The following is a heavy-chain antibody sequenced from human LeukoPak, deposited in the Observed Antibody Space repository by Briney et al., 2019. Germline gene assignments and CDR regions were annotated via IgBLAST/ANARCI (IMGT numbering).Heavy chain of an antibody. CDR1: GFTFSDYS. D-gene: IGHD5-18*01. CDR3: ASGYDHDAFDI. Sequence: GGSLRLSCAASGFTFSDYSMNWVRQATGKGLEWVSYISSIGATIYYADSVKGRFTISRDNAKNSLFLQMNSLRAEDTAVYYCASGYDHDAFDIWGQGTMVTVSS. V-gene: IGHV3-48*01. CDR2: ISSIGATI. J-gene: IGHJ3*02.